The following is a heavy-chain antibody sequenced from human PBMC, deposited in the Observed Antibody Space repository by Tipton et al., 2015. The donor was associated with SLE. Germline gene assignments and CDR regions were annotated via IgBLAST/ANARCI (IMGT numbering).Heavy chain of an antibody. CDR3: ARTPRYYDMLTSYYMPPDY. CDR1: GGSFSGYY. CDR2: INHSGST. V-gene: IGHV4-34*01. J-gene: IGHJ4*02. Sequence: TLSLTCAVYGGSFSGYYWSWIRQPPGKGLEWIGEINHSGSTHYNPSLKSRVTISLGTSKNQFSLKLSSVTAADTAVYYCARTPRYYDMLTSYYMPPDYWGQGTRVTVSS. D-gene: IGHD3-9*01.